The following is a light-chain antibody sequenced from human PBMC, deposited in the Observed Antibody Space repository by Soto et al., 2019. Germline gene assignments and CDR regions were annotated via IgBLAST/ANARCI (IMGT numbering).Light chain of an antibody. Sequence: DIVMTHSPYSLCVSLGERVTITCKSSQSLVYSSNNKNYLAWYQQKPGQAPRLLIYGASSRATGIPDRFSGSGSGTDFTLTISRLEPEDFAVYYCQQYGSSPLTFGGGTKVDIK. CDR2: GAS. CDR3: QQYGSSPLT. CDR1: QSLVYSSNNKNY. V-gene: IGKV3-20*01. J-gene: IGKJ4*01.